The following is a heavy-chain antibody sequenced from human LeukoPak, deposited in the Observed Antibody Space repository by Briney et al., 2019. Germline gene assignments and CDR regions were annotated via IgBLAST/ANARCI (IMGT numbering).Heavy chain of an antibody. CDR1: GYTFTSYG. V-gene: IGHV1-18*01. CDR3: ARWYGDTTEFYFDY. CDR2: ISAYSGHT. Sequence: GASVKVSCKASGYTFTSYGISWVRQAPGQGLEWMGWISAYSGHTNYAQKLQGRVTMTIDTSTSTAYMELRSLRSDDTAVYYCARWYGDTTEFYFDYWGQGTLVTVSS. J-gene: IGHJ4*02. D-gene: IGHD4-17*01.